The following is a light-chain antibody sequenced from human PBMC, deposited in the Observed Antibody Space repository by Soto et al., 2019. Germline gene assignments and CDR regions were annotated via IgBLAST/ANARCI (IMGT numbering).Light chain of an antibody. CDR2: DAS. Sequence: DIQMTQSPSTLSASVGDRVTITCRASQNLNSLLAWYQQKPGRAPKLLIYDASTLESGVPSRFSGSGSGTEFTLTISSLQTDDFATYYCQQYNSYSSWTFGQGTKVDIK. J-gene: IGKJ1*01. V-gene: IGKV1-5*01. CDR3: QQYNSYSSWT. CDR1: QNLNSL.